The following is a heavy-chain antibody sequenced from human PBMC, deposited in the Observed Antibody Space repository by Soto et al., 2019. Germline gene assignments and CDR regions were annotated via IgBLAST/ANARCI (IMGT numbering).Heavy chain of an antibody. CDR2: IKQDGSEQ. J-gene: IGHJ6*02. D-gene: IGHD1-1*01. CDR1: GFTFSNYW. CDR3: STEVYEERQRQYYYFGMDV. Sequence: PGGSLRLSCTASGFTFSNYWMTWVRQVPGKGLEWVANIKQDGSEQTYAPSVKGRFTISRDNAKNSLYLQMNSPRDDDAAVYYCSTEVYEERQRQYYYFGMDVWGQGTTVTVSS. V-gene: IGHV3-7*01.